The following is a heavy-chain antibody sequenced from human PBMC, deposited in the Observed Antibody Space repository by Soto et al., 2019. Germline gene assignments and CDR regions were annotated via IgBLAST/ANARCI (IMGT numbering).Heavy chain of an antibody. V-gene: IGHV1-24*01. CDR1: GYSFSEMS. Sequence: QVQLVQSGAEVKEPGASVKVSCKVSGYSFSEMSMHWVRQTPEKGLEWMGSFDGEDGQTMYAQKFQGIVNMTEDTTADTAYRERSSLISDDTAVYYWAISGETGHFTYGSQVALVPVSS. D-gene: IGHD3-10*01. CDR2: FDGEDGQT. CDR3: AISGETGHFTY. J-gene: IGHJ4*02.